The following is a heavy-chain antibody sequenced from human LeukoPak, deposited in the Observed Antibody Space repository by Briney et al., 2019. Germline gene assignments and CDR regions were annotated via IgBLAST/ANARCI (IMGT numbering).Heavy chain of an antibody. V-gene: IGHV3-30*03. CDR2: ISYDGSNK. D-gene: IGHD3-3*01. CDR3: ARGFLEWLWEGYYYYMDV. J-gene: IGHJ6*03. Sequence: GRSLRLSCAASGFTFSSYGMHWVRQAPGKGLEWVAVISYDGSNKYYADSVKGRFTISRDNSKNTLYLQMNGLRAEDTAVYYCARGFLEWLWEGYYYYMDVWGKGTTVTVSS. CDR1: GFTFSSYG.